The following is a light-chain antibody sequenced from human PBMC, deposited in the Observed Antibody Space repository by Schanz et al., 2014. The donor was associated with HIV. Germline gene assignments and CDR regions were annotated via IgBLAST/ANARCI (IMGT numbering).Light chain of an antibody. CDR3: QQYAVSSWT. CDR1: QSVTSNY. V-gene: IGKV3-20*01. Sequence: EIVLTQSPGTLSLSPGERATLSCRASQSVTSNYLAWYQQKPGQAPRLLIYGASSRASGIPDRFSGSGSGTDFTLSISTLQPDDFATYYCQQYAVSSWTFGQGTRVQSK. CDR2: GAS. J-gene: IGKJ1*01.